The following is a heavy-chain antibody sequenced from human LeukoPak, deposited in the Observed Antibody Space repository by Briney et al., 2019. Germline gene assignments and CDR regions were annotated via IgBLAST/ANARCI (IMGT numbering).Heavy chain of an antibody. CDR3: ARDAVDTANAV. Sequence: GGSLRLSCAAAGFTFTTYWMHWVRQAPGKGLVWVSHINSDGSITSYADSVKGRFTISRDNTKNTLYLQMNSLRAEDTAVYYCARDAVDTANAVWGQGTTVTVSS. CDR2: INSDGSIT. CDR1: GFTFTTYW. J-gene: IGHJ6*02. D-gene: IGHD5-18*01. V-gene: IGHV3-74*01.